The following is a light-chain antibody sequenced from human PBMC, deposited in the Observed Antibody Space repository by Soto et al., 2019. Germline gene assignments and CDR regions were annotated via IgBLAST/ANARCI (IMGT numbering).Light chain of an antibody. V-gene: IGLV2-11*01. Sequence: QSALTQPRSVSGSPGQSVTISCTGTSSDVGDYNFVSWYQQHPDKAPKLMIYDVSKRPSGVPDRFSGCKSDNTASLTISGLQAEDEAHYYCCSYAGIYSYVLGTGTEVTVL. CDR2: DVS. CDR3: CSYAGIYSYV. CDR1: SSDVGDYNF. J-gene: IGLJ1*01.